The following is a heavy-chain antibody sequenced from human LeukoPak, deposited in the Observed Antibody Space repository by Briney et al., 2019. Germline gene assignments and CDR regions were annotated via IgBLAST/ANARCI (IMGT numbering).Heavy chain of an antibody. CDR3: AKSPSVAGTFWFDP. CDR1: GFTFSSSA. Sequence: GGSLRLSCAASGFTFSSSAMSWVRQVPGKGLEWVSGISASGGSTYYADSVKGRFTISRDNSKNTLYLQMNSLRAEDTAVYYCAKSPSVAGTFWFDPWGQGTLVTVSS. CDR2: ISASGGST. V-gene: IGHV3-23*01. D-gene: IGHD6-19*01. J-gene: IGHJ5*02.